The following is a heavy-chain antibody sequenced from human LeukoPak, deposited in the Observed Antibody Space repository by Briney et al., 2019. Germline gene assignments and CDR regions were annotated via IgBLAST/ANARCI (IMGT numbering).Heavy chain of an antibody. CDR1: GFTFDDYA. V-gene: IGHV3-9*01. D-gene: IGHD5-12*01. Sequence: PGRSLRLSCAASGFTFDDYAMHWVRQAPGKGLEWVSGISWNSGSIGYADSVKGRFTISRDNAKNSLYLQMNSLRAEDTALYYCAKCSGYDLRGYWFDYWGQGTLVTVSS. CDR3: AKCSGYDLRGYWFDY. CDR2: ISWNSGSI. J-gene: IGHJ4*02.